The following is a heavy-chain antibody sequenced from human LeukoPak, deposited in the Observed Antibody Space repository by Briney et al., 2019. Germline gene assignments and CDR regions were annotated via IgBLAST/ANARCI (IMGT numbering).Heavy chain of an antibody. D-gene: IGHD3-16*01. CDR1: GFTFSTHN. V-gene: IGHV3-48*04. CDR2: IRGSGTTI. J-gene: IGHJ4*01. CDR3: ARDYVDVTGQYYFGS. Sequence: GGSLTLSCAASGFTFSTHNMNWVRQAPGKGLEWLSFIRGSGTTIYYAASVKGRVTISRDNAKNSLYLHMTRLRAQDTAVSYCARDYVDVTGQYYFGSWGLGTLVTVSS.